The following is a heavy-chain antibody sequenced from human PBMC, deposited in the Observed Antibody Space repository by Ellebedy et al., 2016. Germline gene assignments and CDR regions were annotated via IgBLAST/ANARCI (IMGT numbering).Heavy chain of an antibody. CDR2: ISGSGGST. Sequence: GGSLRLSXAASGFTFSNYAMNWVRQAPGKGLEWVSGISGSGGSTYYTDSVKGRFTISRDNSENTLFLQMSSLRAEDTAIYYCAKEFAAIALFEYWGQGSLVTVSS. V-gene: IGHV3-23*01. D-gene: IGHD2-21*01. J-gene: IGHJ4*02. CDR3: AKEFAAIALFEY. CDR1: GFTFSNYA.